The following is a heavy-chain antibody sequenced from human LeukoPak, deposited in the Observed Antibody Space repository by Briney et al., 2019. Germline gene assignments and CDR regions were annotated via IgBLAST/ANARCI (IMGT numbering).Heavy chain of an antibody. V-gene: IGHV4-38-2*02. CDR1: AYSISSGYY. CDR3: ARDSGSYSRIFDY. CDR2: IYTSGST. J-gene: IGHJ4*02. Sequence: SETLSLTCTVSAYSISSGYYWGWIRQPPGKALEWIGRIYTSGSTSYNPSLKSRVTMSLDTSKNQFSLKLSSVTAADTAVYYCARDSGSYSRIFDYWGQGTLVAVSS. D-gene: IGHD1-26*01.